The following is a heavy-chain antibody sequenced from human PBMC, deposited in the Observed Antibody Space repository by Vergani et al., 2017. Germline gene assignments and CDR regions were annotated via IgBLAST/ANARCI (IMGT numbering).Heavy chain of an antibody. J-gene: IGHJ4*02. V-gene: IGHV3-23*01. D-gene: IGHD3-22*01. CDR1: GFTFSSYA. CDR2: ISGSGGST. CDR3: ATGDSSGYYAFDY. Sequence: EVQLLESGGGLVQPGGSLRLSCAASGFTFSSYAMSWVREAPGKGLEWVSAISGSGGSTYYADPVKGRFTISIDNSKNTLYLQMNSLRAEDTAVYYCATGDSSGYYAFDYWGQGTLVTVSS.